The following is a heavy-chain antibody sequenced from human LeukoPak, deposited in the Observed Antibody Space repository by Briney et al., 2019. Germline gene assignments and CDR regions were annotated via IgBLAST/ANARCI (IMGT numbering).Heavy chain of an antibody. J-gene: IGHJ3*02. Sequence: GGSLRLSCSASGFTFSSYAMHWVRQAPGEGLEYVSVISSNGGSTYYADSVKGRFTISRDNSKNTLYLQMSSLRAEDTAVYYCVKDGITMVRGRGIDIWGQGTMVTVSS. V-gene: IGHV3-64D*06. CDR2: ISSNGGST. CDR1: GFTFSSYA. CDR3: VKDGITMVRGRGIDI. D-gene: IGHD3-10*01.